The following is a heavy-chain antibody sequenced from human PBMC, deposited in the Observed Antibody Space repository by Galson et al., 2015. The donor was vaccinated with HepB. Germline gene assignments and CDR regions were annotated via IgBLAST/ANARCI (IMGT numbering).Heavy chain of an antibody. CDR3: ARQVPYSSGWYPEYGMDV. D-gene: IGHD6-19*01. V-gene: IGHV4-39*01. CDR2: IYYSGST. J-gene: IGHJ6*02. CDR1: ISSSSYY. Sequence: ISSSSYYWGWIRQPPGKGLEWIGSIYYSGSTYYNPSLKSRVTISVDTSKNQFSLKLSSVTAADTAVYYCARQVPYSSGWYPEYGMDVWGQGTTVTVSS.